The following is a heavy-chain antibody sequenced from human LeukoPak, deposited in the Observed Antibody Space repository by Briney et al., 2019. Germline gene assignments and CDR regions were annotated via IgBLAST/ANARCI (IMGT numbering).Heavy chain of an antibody. CDR3: ARGEGDSSGYYAEYFQH. J-gene: IGHJ1*01. CDR2: ISSSSSTI. Sequence: PGGSLRLSCAASGFTFSSYSMNWVRQAPGKGLEWVSYISSSSSTIYYADSVKGRFTISRDNAKNSLYLQMNSLGAEDTAVYYCARGEGDSSGYYAEYFQHWGQGTLVTVSS. CDR1: GFTFSSYS. D-gene: IGHD3-22*01. V-gene: IGHV3-48*01.